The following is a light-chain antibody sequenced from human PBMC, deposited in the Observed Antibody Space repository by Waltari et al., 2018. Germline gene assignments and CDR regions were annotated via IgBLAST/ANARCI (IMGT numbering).Light chain of an antibody. Sequence: QSVLTQPPSVSGAPGQRVPISCPGSSSNIGAGYDVHWYQQLPGTAPKLLIYGNSNLPSGVPDRFSGSKSGTSASLAITGLQAEDEADYYCQSYDSSLSVVFGGGTKLTVL. J-gene: IGLJ2*01. CDR2: GNS. CDR1: SSNIGAGYD. CDR3: QSYDSSLSVV. V-gene: IGLV1-40*01.